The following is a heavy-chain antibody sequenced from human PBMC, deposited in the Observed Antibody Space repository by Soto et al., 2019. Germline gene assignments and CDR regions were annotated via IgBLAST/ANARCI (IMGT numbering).Heavy chain of an antibody. Sequence: GASVKVSCKASGYTFTSYDINWVRQATGQGLEWMGWMNPNRGNTGYAQKFQGRGTMTRNTSISTANMELSSLRSEDTAGNYWGXXXXXXGGXXXGYYWXXDPWGQGXLXTVSX. D-gene: IGHD3-3*01. CDR1: GYTFTSYD. V-gene: IGHV1-8*01. J-gene: IGHJ5*02. CDR2: MNPNRGNT. CDR3: GXXXXXXGGXXXGYYWXXDP.